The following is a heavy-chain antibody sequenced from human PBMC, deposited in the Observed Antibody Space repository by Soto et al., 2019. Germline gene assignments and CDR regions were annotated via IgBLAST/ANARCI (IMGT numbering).Heavy chain of an antibody. CDR3: ARGSPDIVVVPTTGINAFDI. J-gene: IGHJ3*02. CDR2: IIPILGIA. CDR1: GGTFSSYT. D-gene: IGHD2-2*01. Sequence: SVKVSCKASGGTFSSYTISWVRQAPGQGLEWMGRIIPILGIANYAQKFQGRVTITADKSTSTAYMELSSLRSEDTAVYYCARGSPDIVVVPTTGINAFDIWGQGTMVTVSS. V-gene: IGHV1-69*02.